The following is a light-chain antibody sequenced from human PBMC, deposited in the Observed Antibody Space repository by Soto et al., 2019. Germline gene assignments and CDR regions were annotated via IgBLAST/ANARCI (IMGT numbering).Light chain of an antibody. CDR1: QSVSSSY. V-gene: IGKV3-20*01. CDR3: QQYGSSPWT. Sequence: EIVLTQSPGTPPLSPGERAALSCRASQSVSSSYLARYQQKPGQAPRLLIYGASSRATGSPAWFGGGGSATDVTLTISTLELEDFPVYYWQQYGSSPWTFGQGTKVEIK. J-gene: IGKJ1*01. CDR2: GAS.